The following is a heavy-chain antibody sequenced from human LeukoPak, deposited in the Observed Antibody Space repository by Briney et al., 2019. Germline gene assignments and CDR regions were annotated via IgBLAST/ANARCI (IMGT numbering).Heavy chain of an antibody. CDR3: ARHNVDIVAGFDY. D-gene: IGHD5-12*01. CDR2: IYYSGST. CDR1: GFTFSSYA. V-gene: IGHV4-39*01. J-gene: IGHJ4*02. Sequence: PGGPLRLSCAASGFTFSSYAMSWVRQAPGKGLEWIGSIYYSGSTYYNPSLKSRVTISVDTSKNQFSLKLSSVTAADTAVYYCARHNVDIVAGFDYWGQGTLVTVSS.